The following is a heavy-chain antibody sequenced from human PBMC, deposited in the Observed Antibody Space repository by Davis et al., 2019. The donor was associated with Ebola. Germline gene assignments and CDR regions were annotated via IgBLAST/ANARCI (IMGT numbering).Heavy chain of an antibody. Sequence: GGSLRLSCAASGFVFSSYVMSWVRRAPGKGLEWVSTIGLSADTYYANSVKGRFTISRDNSRNTIHLQMDSLRVDDTAIYYCAKDTSNIWFDVWGQGTMVTVSS. D-gene: IGHD2/OR15-2a*01. CDR2: IGLSADT. V-gene: IGHV3-23*01. CDR1: GFVFSSYV. CDR3: AKDTSNIWFDV. J-gene: IGHJ3*01.